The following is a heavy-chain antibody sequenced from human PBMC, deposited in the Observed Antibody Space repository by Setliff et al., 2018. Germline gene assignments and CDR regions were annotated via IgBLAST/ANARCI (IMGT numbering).Heavy chain of an antibody. V-gene: IGHV3-23*01. D-gene: IGHD6-19*01. CDR3: AKDVSPPGTNGWHPDVLDI. J-gene: IGHJ3*02. Sequence: PGGSLRLSCTASGFTFSNAWMSWVRQAPGKGLEWVGRTTYSADSVKGRFTISRDNSKNTLSLQMNSLRAEDTAVYYCAKDVSPPGTNGWHPDVLDIWGQGTMVTVSS. CDR1: GFTFSNAW. CDR2: GRTT.